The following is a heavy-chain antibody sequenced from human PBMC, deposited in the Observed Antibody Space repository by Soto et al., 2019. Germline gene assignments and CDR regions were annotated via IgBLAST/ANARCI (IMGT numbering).Heavy chain of an antibody. Sequence: GESLKISCKGSGYSFTSYWISWVRQMPGKGLEWMGRIDPSDSYTNYSPSFQGHVTISADKSISTAYLQWSSLKASDTAMYYCARKYYDILTGYQIFDYWGQGTLVTLSS. V-gene: IGHV5-10-1*01. CDR2: IDPSDSYT. D-gene: IGHD3-9*01. CDR1: GYSFTSYW. J-gene: IGHJ4*02. CDR3: ARKYYDILTGYQIFDY.